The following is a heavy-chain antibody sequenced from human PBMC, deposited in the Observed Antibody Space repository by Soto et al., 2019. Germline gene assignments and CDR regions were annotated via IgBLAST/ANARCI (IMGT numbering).Heavy chain of an antibody. Sequence: QVQLQESGPGLVKPSETLSLTCTVSGGSISSYYWSWIRQPPGKGLEWIGYIYYSGSTNYNPSLKSRVTISVDTSKNQFSLKLSSVTAADTAVYYCARQRWQWLGAFDIRGQGTMVTVSS. D-gene: IGHD6-19*01. V-gene: IGHV4-59*08. CDR1: GGSISSYY. J-gene: IGHJ3*02. CDR3: ARQRWQWLGAFDI. CDR2: IYYSGST.